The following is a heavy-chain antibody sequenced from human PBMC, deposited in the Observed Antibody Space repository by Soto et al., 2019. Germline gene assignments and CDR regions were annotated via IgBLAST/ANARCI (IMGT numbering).Heavy chain of an antibody. CDR1: GFTFNKFG. CDR3: VKERADFVTVPHATSGMDV. D-gene: IGHD2-15*01. CDR2: LSYDGNHD. J-gene: IGHJ6*02. V-gene: IGHV3-30*18. Sequence: QVHLVESGGGVVQPGGSLRLSCTASGFTFNKFGMHWVRRTPDKGLEWVAALSYDGNHDFYADSVRGRLIISRDNSKNTLFLQVNTLKPDDTAVYYCVKERADFVTVPHATSGMDVWGPGTTVTVSS.